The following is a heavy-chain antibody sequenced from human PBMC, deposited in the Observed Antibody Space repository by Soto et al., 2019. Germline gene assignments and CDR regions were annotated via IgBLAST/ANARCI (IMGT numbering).Heavy chain of an antibody. CDR2: IYYSGST. CDR3: AREGRLAAAGRFDY. Sequence: SETLSLTCTVSGGSISSGDYYWSWIRQVPGKGLEWIGYIYYSGSTYYNPSLESRLAMSVDTSKNQFSLKLSSVTAADTAIYYCAREGRLAAAGRFDYWGQGTLVTVSS. V-gene: IGHV4-31*03. D-gene: IGHD6-13*01. CDR1: GGSISSGDYY. J-gene: IGHJ4*02.